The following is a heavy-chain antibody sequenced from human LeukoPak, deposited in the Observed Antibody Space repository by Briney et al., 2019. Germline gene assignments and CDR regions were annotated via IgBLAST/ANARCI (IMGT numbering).Heavy chain of an antibody. CDR3: AIFQGTYGDNDNDY. CDR1: GGTFRSYA. Sequence: ASLRVSCKASGGTFRSYAIDWVRLAPGKGLEWMGGIIPRVNTPKYAQTFQSRVTITADESTSTGYMEVSSLRYEDTAVYYCAIFQGTYGDNDNDYWGQGNLVTVSS. V-gene: IGHV1-69*01. J-gene: IGHJ4*02. D-gene: IGHD4-17*01. CDR2: IIPRVNTP.